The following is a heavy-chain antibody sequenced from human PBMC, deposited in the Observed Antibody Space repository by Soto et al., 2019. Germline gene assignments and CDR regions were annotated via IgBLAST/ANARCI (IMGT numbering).Heavy chain of an antibody. CDR1: GGSFSGYY. J-gene: IGHJ4*02. CDR2: INHSGST. CDR3: ARRGPFLRSAGVNYFDY. Sequence: QVQLQQWGAGLLKASETLSLTCAVYGGSFSGYYWSWIRQPPGKGLEWIGEINHSGSTNYNPSLKSRVTISVDTSKNQFSLKLSSVTAADTAVYYCARRGPFLRSAGVNYFDYWGQGTLVTVSS. D-gene: IGHD3-3*01. V-gene: IGHV4-34*01.